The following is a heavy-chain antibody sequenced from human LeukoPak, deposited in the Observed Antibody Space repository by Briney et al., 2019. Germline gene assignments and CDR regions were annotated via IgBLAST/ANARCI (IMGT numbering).Heavy chain of an antibody. Sequence: PGGSLRLSCAASGFTVSSNYMSWVRQAPGKGLEWVSVILCVVNPYDTDTVKGRFTNSRYNAKNSLCLQTNSLRAEDTAVYYCARDGGGKRYYDILTGPRGYPGMDVWGQGTTVTVSS. V-gene: IGHV3-53*01. D-gene: IGHD3-9*01. CDR1: GFTVSSNY. CDR2: ILCVVNP. J-gene: IGHJ6*02. CDR3: ARDGGGKRYYDILTGPRGYPGMDV.